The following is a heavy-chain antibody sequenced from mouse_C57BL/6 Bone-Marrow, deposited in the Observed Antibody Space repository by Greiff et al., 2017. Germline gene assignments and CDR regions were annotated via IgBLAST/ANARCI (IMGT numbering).Heavy chain of an antibody. CDR1: GYAFTNYL. Sequence: QVHVKQSGAELVRPGTSVKVSCKASGYAFTNYLIEWVKQRPGQGLEWIGVINPGSGGTNYNEKFKGKATLTADKSSSTAYMQLSSLTSEDSAVYFCARSGDGYSYYFDYWGQGTTLTVSS. CDR2: INPGSGGT. V-gene: IGHV1-54*01. J-gene: IGHJ2*01. D-gene: IGHD2-3*01. CDR3: ARSGDGYSYYFDY.